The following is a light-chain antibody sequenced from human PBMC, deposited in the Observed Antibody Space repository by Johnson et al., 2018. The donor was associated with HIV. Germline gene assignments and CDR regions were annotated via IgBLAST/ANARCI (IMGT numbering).Light chain of an antibody. CDR2: DNN. CDR1: SSNIGNNY. V-gene: IGLV1-51*01. CDR3: GTWDSSLSAGGANYV. J-gene: IGLJ1*01. Sequence: QAVLTQPPSVSAAPGQKVTISCSGSSSNIGNNYVSWYQQLPGSAPKLLIHDNNKRPSGIPDRFSGSKSGTSATLGITGLQTGDEADYYCGTWDSSLSAGGANYVFGTGTTITVL.